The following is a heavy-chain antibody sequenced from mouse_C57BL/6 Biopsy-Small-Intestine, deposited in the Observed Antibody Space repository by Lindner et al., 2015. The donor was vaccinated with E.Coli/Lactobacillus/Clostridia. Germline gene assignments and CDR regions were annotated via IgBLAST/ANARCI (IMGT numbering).Heavy chain of an antibody. J-gene: IGHJ4*01. Sequence: SVKVSCKASGYTFTNNYIHWARQAPGQGLEWMGVINPSVVSTSYAQKFQGRLTMIRDTSTSTVSMELSSLTSADTAVYYCARELGVTRHQGDEFWSGYLDYWGQGTQVTVSS. V-gene: IGHV1-55*01. CDR1: GYTFTNNY. CDR3: ARELGVTRHQGDEFWSGYLDY. D-gene: IGHD2-2*01. CDR2: INPSVVST.